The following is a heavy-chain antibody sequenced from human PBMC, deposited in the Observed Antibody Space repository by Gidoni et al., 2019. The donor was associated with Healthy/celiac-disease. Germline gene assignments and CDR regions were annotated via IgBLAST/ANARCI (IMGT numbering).Heavy chain of an antibody. J-gene: IGHJ6*02. CDR2: ISGSGGST. Sequence: EVQLLESGGGLVQPAGSLRLSCAASGFTFSSYAMSWVRQAPGKGLEWVSAISGSGGSTYYADSVKGRFTISRDNSKNTLYLQMNSLRAEDTAVYYCAKDLGYSYGYYYYYDMDVWGQGTTVTVSS. D-gene: IGHD5-18*01. V-gene: IGHV3-23*01. CDR1: GFTFSSYA. CDR3: AKDLGYSYGYYYYYDMDV.